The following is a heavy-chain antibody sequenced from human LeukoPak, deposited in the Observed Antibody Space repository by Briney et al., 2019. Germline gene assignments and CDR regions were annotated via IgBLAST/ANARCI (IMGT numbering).Heavy chain of an antibody. D-gene: IGHD1-26*01. V-gene: IGHV4-39*02. CDR2: ISYSGSI. Sequence: KPSETLSLTCIVSGGSISSSSYFWGWIRQPPGKGLEWIGSISYSGSIYYNASLKSRVSTSVGTSKNHFSLKLSSVTAADTAVYYCARLTRLSGGSYYGVLDYWGQGTLVTVSS. CDR1: GGSISSSSYF. J-gene: IGHJ4*02. CDR3: ARLTRLSGGSYYGVLDY.